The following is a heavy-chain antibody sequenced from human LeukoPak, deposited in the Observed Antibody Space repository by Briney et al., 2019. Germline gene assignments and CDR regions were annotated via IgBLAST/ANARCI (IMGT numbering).Heavy chain of an antibody. CDR3: ARHSTSSGYSPFNY. CDR1: GASISSSSYY. CDR2: IYYSGCT. V-gene: IGHV4-39*01. J-gene: IGHJ4*02. D-gene: IGHD3-22*01. Sequence: SETLSLTCTVSGASISSSSYYWGWIRQPPGKGLEWIGSIYYSGCTYYNPSLKSRVTISVDTSKNQFSLKLSSVTAADTAVYYCARHSTSSGYSPFNYWGQGTLVTVSS.